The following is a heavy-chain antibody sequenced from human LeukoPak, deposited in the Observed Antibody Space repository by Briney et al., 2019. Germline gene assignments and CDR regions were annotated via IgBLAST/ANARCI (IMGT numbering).Heavy chain of an antibody. CDR3: ASGGWLEY. V-gene: IGHV3-7*01. J-gene: IGHJ4*02. Sequence: GGSLRLSCAASGFTFSSYWMSWVRQAPGKGLEWVANIKQDGSEKYYVDSVKGRFTISRDNAKNSVYLQMNRLRAEATAVYYCASGGWLEYWGQGTLVTVSS. CDR2: IKQDGSEK. D-gene: IGHD3-16*01. CDR1: GFTFSSYW.